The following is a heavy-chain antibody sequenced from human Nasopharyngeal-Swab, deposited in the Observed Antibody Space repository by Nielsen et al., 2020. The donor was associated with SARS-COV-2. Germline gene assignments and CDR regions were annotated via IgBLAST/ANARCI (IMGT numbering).Heavy chain of an antibody. CDR3: ARESERYFDWRVAAFDI. J-gene: IGHJ3*02. Sequence: SLRISCAASGFTFDDYAMHWVRQAPGKGLEWVSGISWNSGSIGYADSVKGRFTISRDNAKNSLYLQMNSLRAEDTALYYCARESERYFDWRVAAFDIWGQGTMVTVSS. CDR1: GFTFDDYA. V-gene: IGHV3-9*01. D-gene: IGHD3-9*01. CDR2: ISWNSGSI.